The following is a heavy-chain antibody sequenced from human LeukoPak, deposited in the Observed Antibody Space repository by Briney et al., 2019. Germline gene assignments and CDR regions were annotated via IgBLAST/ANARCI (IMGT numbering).Heavy chain of an antibody. CDR2: IIPIFDTA. D-gene: IGHD3-16*01. V-gene: IGHV1-69*13. CDR1: GGTFSSYA. CDR3: WMITTQYYYYGMDV. J-gene: IGHJ6*02. Sequence: SVKVSCKASGGTFSSYAISWVRQAPGQGLEWMGGIIPIFDTANYAQKFQGRVTITADESTSTAYMELSSLRSEDTAVYYCWMITTQYYYYGMDVWGQGTTVTVSS.